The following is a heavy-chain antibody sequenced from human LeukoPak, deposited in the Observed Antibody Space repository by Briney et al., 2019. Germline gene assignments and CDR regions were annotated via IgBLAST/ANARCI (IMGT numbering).Heavy chain of an antibody. CDR1: GGSISSYY. J-gene: IGHJ3*02. V-gene: IGHV4-59*08. CDR3: ARFPFDYVGGAFDI. Sequence: PSETLSLTCTVSGGSISSYYWSWIRQPPGKGLEWIGYIYYSGSTNYNPSLKSRVTISVDTSKNQFSLKLSSVTAADTAVYYCARFPFDYVGGAFDIWGQGTMVTVSS. D-gene: IGHD4-17*01. CDR2: IYYSGST.